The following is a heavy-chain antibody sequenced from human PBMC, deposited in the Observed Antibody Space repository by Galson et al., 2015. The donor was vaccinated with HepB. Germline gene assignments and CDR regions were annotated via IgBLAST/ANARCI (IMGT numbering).Heavy chain of an antibody. J-gene: IGHJ4*02. CDR3: ARRMRQGYSGYDYVDY. CDR2: IIPIFGTA. Sequence: SVKVSCKASGGTFSSYAISWVRQAPGQGLEWMGGIIPIFGTANYAQKFQGRVTITADESTSTAYMELSSLRSEDTAVYYCARRMRQGYSGYDYVDYWGQGTLVTVSS. V-gene: IGHV1-69*13. D-gene: IGHD5-12*01. CDR1: GGTFSSYA.